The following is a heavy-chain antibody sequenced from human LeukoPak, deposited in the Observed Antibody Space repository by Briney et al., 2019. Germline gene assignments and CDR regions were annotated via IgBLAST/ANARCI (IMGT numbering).Heavy chain of an antibody. V-gene: IGHV1-18*01. D-gene: IGHD6-13*01. CDR2: ITAYNGNT. Sequence: RRASVKVSCKVSGYTLSELSMHWVRQAPGQGLEWMGWITAYNGNTNYAPNFRDRLTMTTDTSTSTVYMELRSLRSDDTAMYYCVRDTSSSWLGSFWGQGTLVTVSS. CDR1: GYTLSELS. CDR3: VRDTSSSWLGSF. J-gene: IGHJ4*02.